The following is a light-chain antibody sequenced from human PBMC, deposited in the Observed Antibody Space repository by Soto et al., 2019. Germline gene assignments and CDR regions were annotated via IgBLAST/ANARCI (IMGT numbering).Light chain of an antibody. Sequence: QSALTQPASVSGSPGQSITISCTGTSSDVGRYNYVSWYQQHPGKAPKLIIYDVSYRPSGVSDRFSGSKSGNTASLTISGLQAEDEADYYCSSYTGSSTSFGGRTKLTVL. J-gene: IGLJ3*02. CDR2: DVS. CDR1: SSDVGRYNY. CDR3: SSYTGSSTS. V-gene: IGLV2-14*01.